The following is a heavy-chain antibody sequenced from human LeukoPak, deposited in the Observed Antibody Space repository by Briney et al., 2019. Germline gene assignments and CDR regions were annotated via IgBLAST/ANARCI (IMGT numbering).Heavy chain of an antibody. CDR1: GGSIRSYS. Sequence: KSSETLSLTCTVSGGSIRSYSWSWLRQPAGKGLEWIGRIHTSASSDYNPSLKSRVTMSVDTSKNQFSLKLNSVTAADTAVYFCARDDNSEYSDDAFDIWGQGTLVTVSS. CDR3: ARDDNSEYSDDAFDI. J-gene: IGHJ3*02. D-gene: IGHD2/OR15-2a*01. CDR2: IHTSASS. V-gene: IGHV4-4*07.